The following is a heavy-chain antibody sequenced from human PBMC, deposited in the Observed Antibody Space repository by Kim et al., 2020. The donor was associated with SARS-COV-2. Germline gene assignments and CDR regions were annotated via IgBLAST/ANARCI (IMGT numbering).Heavy chain of an antibody. CDR2: ST. Sequence: STNYSPSLKSRVSISVDASKNQFSLKLNSVTTADTAVYHCARDTSGWALDYWGQGTLVTVSS. V-gene: IGHV4-59*01. J-gene: IGHJ4*02. CDR3: ARDTSGWALDY. D-gene: IGHD6-19*01.